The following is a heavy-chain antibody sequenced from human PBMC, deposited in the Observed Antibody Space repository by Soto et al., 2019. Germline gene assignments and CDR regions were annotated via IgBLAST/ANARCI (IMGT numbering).Heavy chain of an antibody. J-gene: IGHJ4*02. D-gene: IGHD2-15*01. Sequence: QVQLVESGGGVVQPGRSLRLSCAASGLTFSSYGMNWVRQAPGKGLEWVAVISYDGSDKYYADSVKGRFTISRDNSKNTLFVQMHSLRADDTAVYYCAREINSHFDYWGQGTLVTVSA. CDR3: AREINSHFDY. CDR1: GLTFSSYG. V-gene: IGHV3-30-3*01. CDR2: ISYDGSDK.